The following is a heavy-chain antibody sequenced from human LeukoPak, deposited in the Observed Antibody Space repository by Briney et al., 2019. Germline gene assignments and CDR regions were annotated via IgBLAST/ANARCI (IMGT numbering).Heavy chain of an antibody. J-gene: IGHJ4*02. CDR2: IRSKAYHGTT. CDR1: GLTFGDYA. V-gene: IGHV3-49*03. Sequence: GGSLRLSCTSSGLTFGDYAMSWFRQAPGKGLEWIGFIRSKAYHGTTEYAASVKGRFAISRDDSKSIAYLQMNSLKTEDTAVYYCTKGAYGYLDYWGQGTLVTVSS. D-gene: IGHD4-17*01. CDR3: TKGAYGYLDY.